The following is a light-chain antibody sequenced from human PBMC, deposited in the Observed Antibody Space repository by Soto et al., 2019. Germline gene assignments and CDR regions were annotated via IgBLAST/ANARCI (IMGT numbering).Light chain of an antibody. Sequence: EIVLTQSPATLSLSPGERATLSCRASQSVSSYLAWYQQKPGQAPRLLIYDASNRATGIPARFSGSGSGTVFTLTISSLEPEDFAVYYCHQRSNWPPTFGGGTKVEI. CDR2: DAS. J-gene: IGKJ4*01. CDR3: HQRSNWPPT. CDR1: QSVSSY. V-gene: IGKV3-11*01.